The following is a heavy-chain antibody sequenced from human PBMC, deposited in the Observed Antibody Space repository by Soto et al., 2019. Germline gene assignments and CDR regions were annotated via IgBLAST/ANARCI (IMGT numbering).Heavy chain of an antibody. Sequence: SETLSLTCTVSGGSISSYYWSWIRQPPGKGLEWIGYIYYSGSTNYNPSLKSRVTISVDTSKNQFSLKLSSVTAADTAVYYCAIYSYGFDYWGQGTLVTVSS. CDR1: GGSISSYY. CDR3: AIYSYGFDY. J-gene: IGHJ4*02. CDR2: IYYSGST. V-gene: IGHV4-59*01. D-gene: IGHD5-18*01.